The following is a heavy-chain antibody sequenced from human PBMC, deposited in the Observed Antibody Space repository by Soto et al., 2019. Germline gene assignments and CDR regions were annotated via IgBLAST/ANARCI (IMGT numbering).Heavy chain of an antibody. D-gene: IGHD3-3*01. Sequence: EVQLLESGGGLVQPGGSLRLSCAASGFTFSSYAMSWVRQAPGKGLEWVSAISGSGGSTYYADSVKGRFTISRDNSKNTLYLQMNSLRAEGTAVYYCANGVTYYDFWSGYWDYYYGKDVWGQGTTVTVSS. J-gene: IGHJ6*02. CDR1: GFTFSSYA. CDR2: ISGSGGST. V-gene: IGHV3-23*01. CDR3: ANGVTYYDFWSGYWDYYYGKDV.